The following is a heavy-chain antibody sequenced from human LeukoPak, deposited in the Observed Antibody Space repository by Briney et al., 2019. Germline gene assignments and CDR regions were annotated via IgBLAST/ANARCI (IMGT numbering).Heavy chain of an antibody. D-gene: IGHD5-24*01. J-gene: IGHJ6*03. CDR1: GFTVSSDY. Sequence: PGGSLRLSCAASGFTVSSDYMSWVRQAPGKGLEWVSSISSSSSYIYYADSVKGRFTISRDNAKNSLYLQMNSLRAEDTAVYYCARACRDGYSNYYYYYYMDVWGKGTTVTVSS. CDR2: ISSSSSYI. CDR3: ARACRDGYSNYYYYYYMDV. V-gene: IGHV3-21*01.